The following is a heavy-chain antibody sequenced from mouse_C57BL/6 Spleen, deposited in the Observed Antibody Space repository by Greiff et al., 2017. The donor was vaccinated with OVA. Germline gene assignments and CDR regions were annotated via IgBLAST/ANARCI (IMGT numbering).Heavy chain of an antibody. J-gene: IGHJ2*01. CDR2: IYPGDGDT. CDR3: ARVTTRYFDY. CDR1: GYAFSSSW. V-gene: IGHV1-82*01. D-gene: IGHD2-3*01. Sequence: VHLQQSGPELVKPGASVKISCKASGYAFSSSWMNWVKQRPGKGLEWIGRIYPGDGDTNYNGKFKGKATLTADKSSSTAYMQLSSLTSEDSAVYFCARVTTRYFDYWGQGTTLTVSS.